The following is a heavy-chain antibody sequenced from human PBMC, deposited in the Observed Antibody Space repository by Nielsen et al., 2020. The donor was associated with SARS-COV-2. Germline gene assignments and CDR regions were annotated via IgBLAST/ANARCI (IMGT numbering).Heavy chain of an antibody. Sequence: SETLSLTCTVSGGSISSGSYYWSWIRQPAGKGLEWIGRIYTSGSTNYNPSLKGRVTISVDTSKNQFSLKLSSVTAADTAVYYCARDLIVVVPAAMAFDPWGQGTLVTVSS. V-gene: IGHV4-61*02. J-gene: IGHJ5*02. D-gene: IGHD2-2*01. CDR1: GGSISSGSYY. CDR3: ARDLIVVVPAAMAFDP. CDR2: IYTSGST.